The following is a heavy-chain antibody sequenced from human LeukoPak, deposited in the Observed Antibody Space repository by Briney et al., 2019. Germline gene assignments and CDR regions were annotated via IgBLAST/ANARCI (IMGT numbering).Heavy chain of an antibody. D-gene: IGHD5-12*01. CDR3: AHTGGYDSFDY. V-gene: IGHV2-5*02. CDR1: GFSLSTTVVG. J-gene: IGHJ4*02. CDR2: IYWDDDN. Sequence: SGPTLVNPTQTLTLTCTFSGFSLSTTVVGVGWIRQPPGKALEWLALIYWDDDNRYSPSLKSRLTITKDTPKNQVVLTMTSMDPVDTATYYCAHTGGYDSFDYWGQGTLVTVSS.